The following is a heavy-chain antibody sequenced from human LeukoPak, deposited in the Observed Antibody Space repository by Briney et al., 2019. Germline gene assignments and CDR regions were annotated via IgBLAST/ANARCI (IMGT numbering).Heavy chain of an antibody. CDR2: IYYSGST. D-gene: IGHD6-13*01. CDR3: ARGVSSTWYGDFGY. Sequence: SETLSLTCTVSGGSIRSSYWSWIRQPPGEGLEWIGYIYYSGSTNYNPSLKSRVTISVDTSKNQFSLNLSSVTAADTAVYYCARGVSSTWYGDFGYWGQGTLVTVSS. V-gene: IGHV4-59*01. J-gene: IGHJ4*02. CDR1: GGSIRSSY.